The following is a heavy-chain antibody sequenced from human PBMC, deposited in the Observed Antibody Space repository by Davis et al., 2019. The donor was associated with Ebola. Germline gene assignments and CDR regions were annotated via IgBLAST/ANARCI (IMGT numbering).Heavy chain of an antibody. CDR1: GGSFSSYY. CDR2: IYYSGST. D-gene: IGHD3-10*01. V-gene: IGHV4-59*01. Sequence: MPSETLSLTCAVYGGSFSSYYWGWIRQPPGKGLEWIGSIYYSGSTNYNPSLKSRVTISVDTSKNQFSLKLSSVTAADTAVYYCARGPTVLLWFGETMGFDYWGQGTLVTVSS. CDR3: ARGPTVLLWFGETMGFDY. J-gene: IGHJ4*02.